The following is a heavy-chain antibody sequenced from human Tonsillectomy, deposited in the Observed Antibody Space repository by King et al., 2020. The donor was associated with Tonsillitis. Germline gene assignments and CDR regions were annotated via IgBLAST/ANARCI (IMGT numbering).Heavy chain of an antibody. D-gene: IGHD4/OR15-4a*01. J-gene: IGHJ3*01. V-gene: IGHV4-4*07. CDR2: LSASWNTYGNT. CDR1: GDSIDDKF. Sequence: VQLQESGPGLVQPSETLSLTCTVSGDSIDDKFWGWSRQPAGKGLEWLGGLSASWNTYGNTNYNPALRSRLTVSLDTSTSQFHLSLRSVTAADTAVYYSARLFGGANGALSTAFDAWGQGTVVTVSP. CDR3: ARLFGGANGALSTAFDA.